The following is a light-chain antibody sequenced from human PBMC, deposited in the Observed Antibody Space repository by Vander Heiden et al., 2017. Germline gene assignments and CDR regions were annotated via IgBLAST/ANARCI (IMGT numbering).Light chain of an antibody. CDR1: RSSSSW. Sequence: DIQMTQSPSTLSASVGDRVTITCRASRSSSSWLAWYQQKPGKAPKLLIYKASSLESGVPSRFSGSGSGTEVTLTISSLQPDDFATYYCQQYNSYPWTFGQGTKVEIK. CDR2: KAS. V-gene: IGKV1-5*03. J-gene: IGKJ1*01. CDR3: QQYNSYPWT.